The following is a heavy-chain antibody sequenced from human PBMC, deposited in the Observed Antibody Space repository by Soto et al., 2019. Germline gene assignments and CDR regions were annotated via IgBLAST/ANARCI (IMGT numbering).Heavy chain of an antibody. CDR3: ARDGNWHYQR. CDR1: GYIFSNYG. CDR2: ISPNNGKT. D-gene: IGHD3-3*02. J-gene: IGHJ4*02. V-gene: IGHV1-18*04. Sequence: QIQLVQSGAEVKKPGASVKVSCRGSGYIFSNYGITWLRQAPGQGLEWLGWISPNNGKTHYAQKVQGRVTMTADSSTKIAFMELRSLRGDDTAVYFCARDGNWHYQRWGQGTRVTVSS.